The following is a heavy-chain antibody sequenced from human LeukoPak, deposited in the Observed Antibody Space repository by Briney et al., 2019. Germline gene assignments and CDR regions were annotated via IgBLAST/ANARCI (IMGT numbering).Heavy chain of an antibody. CDR1: GFTFSSYS. J-gene: IGHJ6*03. D-gene: IGHD3-3*01. CDR2: ISTSSSYI. V-gene: IGHV3-21*01. Sequence: PGGSLRLSCAASGFTFSSYSMNWVRQAPGKGLEWVSSISTSSSYIYYADSVKGRFTVSRDNAKNSLYLQMNSLRAEDTAVYYCARYDFGVNYYSMDVWGKGTTVTVSS. CDR3: ARYDFGVNYYSMDV.